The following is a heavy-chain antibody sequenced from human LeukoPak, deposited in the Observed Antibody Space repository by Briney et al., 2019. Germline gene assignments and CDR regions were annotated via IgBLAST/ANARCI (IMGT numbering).Heavy chain of an antibody. J-gene: IGHJ4*02. CDR2: LNSDGSST. CDR1: GFTFSSYW. D-gene: IGHD4-17*01. V-gene: IGHV3-74*01. Sequence: GGSLRLSCAASGFTFSSYWMHWVRQAPGKGLVWVSRLNSDGSSTVYADSVKGRFTISRDNSKNTLYLQMNSLRGEDTAVYYCAKDSQVTTGLDWGQGTLVTVSS. CDR3: AKDSQVTTGLD.